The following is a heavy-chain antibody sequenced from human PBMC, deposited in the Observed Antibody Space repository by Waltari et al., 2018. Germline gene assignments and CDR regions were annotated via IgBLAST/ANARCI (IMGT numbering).Heavy chain of an antibody. D-gene: IGHD3-22*01. CDR3: ARDYCDRTNCHGMDV. CDR2: ISYNERNI. J-gene: IGHJ6*02. V-gene: IGHV3-30*04. CDR1: EFTFSSLP. Sequence: QVQLVESGGGVVQPGRSLRLCCAASEFTFSSLPMHWVRQAPGKGLEWVAVISYNERNIYYVDSVKGRFIISRDNSNKVLYLQMNNLRTEDTAVYYCARDYCDRTNCHGMDVWGQGTTVIVSS.